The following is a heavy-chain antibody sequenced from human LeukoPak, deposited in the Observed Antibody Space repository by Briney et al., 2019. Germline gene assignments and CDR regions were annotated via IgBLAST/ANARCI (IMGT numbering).Heavy chain of an antibody. V-gene: IGHV3-30*02. CDR1: GFTFSSYG. Sequence: GGSLRLSCAASGFTFSSYGMHWVRQAPGKGLEWVAFIRYDGSNKYYADSVKGRFTISRDNSKNTLYLQMNSLRAEDTAVYYCAKDLPQSFGFDYWGQGTLVTVSS. CDR2: IRYDGSNK. J-gene: IGHJ4*02. CDR3: AKDLPQSFGFDY. D-gene: IGHD3-10*01.